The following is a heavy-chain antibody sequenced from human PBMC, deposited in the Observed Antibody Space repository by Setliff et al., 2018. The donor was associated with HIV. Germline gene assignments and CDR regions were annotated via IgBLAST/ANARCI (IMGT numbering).Heavy chain of an antibody. D-gene: IGHD6-6*01. Sequence: GSLRLSCATSGFTFSSHGIHWVRQAPGKGLEWVAFIRYDGNNKYYADSAKGRFTISRDNSKNTLDLQMNSLRAEDTALYYCAKVRGDTRSSPYVDFWGQGTPVTVSS. CDR1: GFTFSSHG. J-gene: IGHJ4*02. CDR2: IRYDGNNK. CDR3: AKVRGDTRSSPYVDF. V-gene: IGHV3-30*02.